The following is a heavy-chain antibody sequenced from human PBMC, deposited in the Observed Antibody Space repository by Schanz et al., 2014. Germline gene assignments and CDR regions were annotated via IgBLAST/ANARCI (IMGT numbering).Heavy chain of an antibody. CDR2: IGSSSSRI. D-gene: IGHD1-26*01. V-gene: IGHV3-48*01. Sequence: VQLVESGGGVVQPGRSLRLSCAASGFTFSSNSMNWVRQAPGKGLEWISYIGSSSSRIDHADSVKGRFTISRDNSKNTLFLQMNSLRAEDTAVYYCARDHTTESYYSAGPPIDYWGQGTLLTVSS. CDR1: GFTFSSNS. J-gene: IGHJ4*02. CDR3: ARDHTTESYYSAGPPIDY.